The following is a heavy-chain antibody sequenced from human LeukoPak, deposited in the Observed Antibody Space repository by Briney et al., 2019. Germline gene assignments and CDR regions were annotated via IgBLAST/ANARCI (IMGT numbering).Heavy chain of an antibody. V-gene: IGHV3-33*06. D-gene: IGHD6-13*01. J-gene: IGHJ4*02. Sequence: PGGSLRLSCAASGFTFSSYGMHWVRQAPGKGLEWVAVILSDGSKEFYTDSVKGRFTISRDNSKNTLYLQMNSLRAEDTAIYYCAKGGSSWARFDDWGQGTLVTVSS. CDR3: AKGGSSWARFDD. CDR2: ILSDGSKE. CDR1: GFTFSSYG.